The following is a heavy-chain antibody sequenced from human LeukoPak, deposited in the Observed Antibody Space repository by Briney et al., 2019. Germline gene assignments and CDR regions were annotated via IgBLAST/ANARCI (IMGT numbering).Heavy chain of an antibody. CDR2: IYSSGST. J-gene: IGHJ5*02. V-gene: IGHV4-4*07. CDR1: GGSISSYY. CDR3: ARGAYGSGSTNWFDP. D-gene: IGHD3-10*01. Sequence: SETLSLTCTVSGGSISSYYWSWIRQPAGKGLEWIGRIYSSGSTDYNSSLKSRVTMSVDTSKNQFSLKLSSVTAADTAVHYCARGAYGSGSTNWFDPWGQGTLVTVSS.